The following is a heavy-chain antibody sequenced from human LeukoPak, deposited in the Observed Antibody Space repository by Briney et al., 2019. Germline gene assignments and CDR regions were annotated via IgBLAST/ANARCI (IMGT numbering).Heavy chain of an antibody. V-gene: IGHV4-59*08. CDR3: ARQGYDILTGYIDAFDI. D-gene: IGHD3-9*01. CDR1: GGSISGYY. Sequence: PSETLSLTCTVSGGSISGYYWSWIRQPPGKGLEWIGYISYSGSTNYNPSLKSRVTISTDTSKNQFSLKLRSVTAADTAIYYCARQGYDILTGYIDAFDIWGQGTTVTVSS. CDR2: ISYSGST. J-gene: IGHJ3*02.